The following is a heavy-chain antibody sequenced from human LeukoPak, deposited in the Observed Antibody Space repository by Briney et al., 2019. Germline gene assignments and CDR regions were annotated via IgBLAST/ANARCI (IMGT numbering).Heavy chain of an antibody. D-gene: IGHD3-22*01. CDR3: VRDSSPYERPSSYYDAFDI. CDR1: GFTFSSYW. Sequence: GGSLRLSCAASGFTFSSYWMSWVRQAPGKGLEWVANIKKDGSQTHYLDSVQGRFTISRDNAKNSLYLQMNSLRVEDTAVYYCVRDSSPYERPSSYYDAFDIWGHGTVVTVS. V-gene: IGHV3-7*01. CDR2: IKKDGSQT. J-gene: IGHJ3*02.